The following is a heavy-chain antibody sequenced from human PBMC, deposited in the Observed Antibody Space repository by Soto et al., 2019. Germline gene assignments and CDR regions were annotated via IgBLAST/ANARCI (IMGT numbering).Heavy chain of an antibody. CDR2: IYWDDDK. CDR3: AHSASGSSSPGWFDP. Sequence: QITLKESGPSLVKPTQPLTLTCTFSGFSLNTSGVGVGWIRQPPGKALEWLALIYWDDDKRYSPSLKNRLTINKHTSKHQVVLTMTNMDPVDTATYYCAHSASGSSSPGWFDPCGQGTLVTVSS. J-gene: IGHJ5*02. D-gene: IGHD6-13*01. CDR1: GFSLNTSGVG. V-gene: IGHV2-5*02.